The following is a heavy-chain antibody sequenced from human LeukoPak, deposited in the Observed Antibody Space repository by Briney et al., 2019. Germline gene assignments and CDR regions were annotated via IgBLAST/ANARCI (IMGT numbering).Heavy chain of an antibody. J-gene: IGHJ6*04. CDR1: GYTFTSYA. D-gene: IGHD2-2*01. CDR2: INAGNGNT. Sequence: GASVKVSCKASGYTFTSYAMHWERQAPGQRLEWMGWINAGNGNTKYSQKFQGRVTITRDTSASTAYMELSSLRSEDTAVYYCARDIVVVPAAPYGMDVWGKGTTVSVSS. CDR3: ARDIVVVPAAPYGMDV. V-gene: IGHV1-3*01.